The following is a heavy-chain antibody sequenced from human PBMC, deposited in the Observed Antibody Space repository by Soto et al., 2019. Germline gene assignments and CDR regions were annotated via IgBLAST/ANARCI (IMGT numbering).Heavy chain of an antibody. V-gene: IGHV3-30*18. CDR2: TSYDGNNK. CDR3: AKGGGSARDFDY. Sequence: LRLSCTGSGFTFGNYGMHWVRQAPGEGLEWVASTSYDGNNKYYADSLKGRFTISRDNSKKMVYLQMTSLGPEDTAVYYCAKGGGSARDFDYWGQGALVTVSS. CDR1: GFTFGNYG. J-gene: IGHJ4*02. D-gene: IGHD1-26*01.